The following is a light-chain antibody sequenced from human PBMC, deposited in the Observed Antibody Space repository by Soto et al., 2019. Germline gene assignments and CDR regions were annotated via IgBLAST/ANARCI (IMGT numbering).Light chain of an antibody. V-gene: IGKV1-33*01. Sequence: DIQMPQAPSSLSASVGDRVTITCQASQGTSNSLNWYQQKPGKAPKLLIYDSSNLETGVPSRFSGSGSGTDCTFTISSLQPEDIATYYCQQYDNLVFTFGPGTKVDIK. CDR3: QQYDNLVFT. J-gene: IGKJ3*01. CDR1: QGTSNS. CDR2: DSS.